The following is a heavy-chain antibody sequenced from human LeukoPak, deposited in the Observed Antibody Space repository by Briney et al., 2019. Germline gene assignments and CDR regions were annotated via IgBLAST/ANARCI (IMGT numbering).Heavy chain of an antibody. CDR1: GFTFSSYA. Sequence: GGSLRLSCAASGFTFSSYAMHWVRQAPGKGLEWVAVISYDGSNKYYADSVKGRFTISRDNSKNTLYLQINSLRVGDTAVYYCAKRRTSGWSRAALEYWGPGTLVTVSS. D-gene: IGHD6-19*01. J-gene: IGHJ4*02. CDR3: AKRRTSGWSRAALEY. V-gene: IGHV3-30-3*02. CDR2: ISYDGSNK.